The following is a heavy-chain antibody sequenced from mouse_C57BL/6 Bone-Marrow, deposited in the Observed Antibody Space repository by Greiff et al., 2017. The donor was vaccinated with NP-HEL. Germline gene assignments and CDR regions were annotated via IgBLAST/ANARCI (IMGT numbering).Heavy chain of an antibody. CDR1: GFTFSSYT. V-gene: IGHV5-9*01. CDR2: ISGGGGTT. Sequence: EVKLVESGGGLVKPGGSLKLSCAVSGFTFSSYTMSWVRQTPEKRLEWVATISGGGGTTYYPDSVKGRFTISRDNAKNNLYLQIRSLRSEDTASYYCARHGTPFDYWGQGTTLTVSA. D-gene: IGHD4-1*01. J-gene: IGHJ2*01. CDR3: ARHGTPFDY.